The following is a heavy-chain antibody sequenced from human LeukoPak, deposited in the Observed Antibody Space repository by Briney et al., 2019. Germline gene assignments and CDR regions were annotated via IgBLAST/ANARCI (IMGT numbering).Heavy chain of an antibody. CDR2: IYYSGST. CDR3: AAYYDFWSGYYY. J-gene: IGHJ4*02. V-gene: IGHV4-61*01. D-gene: IGHD3-3*01. CDR1: GGSISGSSYY. Sequence: PSETLSLTCTVSGGSISGSSYYWSWIRQPPGKGLEWIGYIYYSGSTNYNPSLKSRVTISVDTSKNQFSLKLSSVTAADTAVYYCAAYYDFWSGYYYWGQGTLVTVSS.